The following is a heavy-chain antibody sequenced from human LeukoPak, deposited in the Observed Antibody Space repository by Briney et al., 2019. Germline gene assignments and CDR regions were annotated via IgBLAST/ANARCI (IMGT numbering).Heavy chain of an antibody. D-gene: IGHD3-10*01. CDR3: AKVAHYYYGSESYYFFEH. J-gene: IGHJ4*02. CDR1: GFTFSSYS. CDR2: ISSSSSTI. Sequence: GGSLRLSCAASGFTFSSYSMNWVRQAPGKGLEWVSYISSSSSTIYYADSVKGRFTISRDNAKNSLYLQMNSLRVEDTATYYCAKVAHYYYGSESYYFFEHWGQGAPVTASS. V-gene: IGHV3-48*01.